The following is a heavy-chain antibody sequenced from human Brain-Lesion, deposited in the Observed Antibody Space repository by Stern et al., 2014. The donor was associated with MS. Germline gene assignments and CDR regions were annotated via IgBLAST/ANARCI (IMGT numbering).Heavy chain of an antibody. CDR3: ATLSPGAGGNYYRHFDY. D-gene: IGHD1-26*01. CDR2: LDPEDGET. Sequence: VQLVESGSEVKKPGASVKVSCKVSGYTLTELSMHWVRQAPRKGLEWMGGLDPEDGETINAQKFEGRVTMTADASTDTAYMELSSLRSEDTAVYYCATLSPGAGGNYYRHFDYWGQGTLVTVSS. CDR1: GYTLTELS. J-gene: IGHJ4*02. V-gene: IGHV1-24*01.